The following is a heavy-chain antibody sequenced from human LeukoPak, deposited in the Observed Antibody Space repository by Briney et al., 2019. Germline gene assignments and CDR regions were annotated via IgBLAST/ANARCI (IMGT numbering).Heavy chain of an antibody. D-gene: IGHD5-12*01. CDR3: ARRYSGYDSIDY. V-gene: IGHV4-59*08. Sequence: SETLSLTCPVSGGSISSYYWSWIRQPPGKGLEWIGYIHYSGSTDYNPSLKSRVTIPVDTSKNHFSLKLSSETGADPAVYYCARRYSGYDSIDYWGQGTLVTVSS. CDR1: GGSISSYY. CDR2: IHYSGST. J-gene: IGHJ4*02.